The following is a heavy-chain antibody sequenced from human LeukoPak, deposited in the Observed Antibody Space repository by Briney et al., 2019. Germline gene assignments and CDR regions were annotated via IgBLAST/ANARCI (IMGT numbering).Heavy chain of an antibody. D-gene: IGHD3-22*01. V-gene: IGHV3-53*01. CDR1: GFTVSSNY. CDR3: VRSAFHAGSGNYYDY. CDR2: IYSDGRT. Sequence: GGSLRLSCAASGFTVSSNYMSWVRQAPGKGLEWVSVIYSDGRTYYADSVKGRFTISRDNAENTLYLQMNSLRAEDTAVYYCVRSAFHAGSGNYYDYWGQGTLVTVSS. J-gene: IGHJ4*02.